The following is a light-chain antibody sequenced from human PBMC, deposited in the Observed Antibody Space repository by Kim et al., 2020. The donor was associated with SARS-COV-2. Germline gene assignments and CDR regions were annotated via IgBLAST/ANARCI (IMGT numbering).Light chain of an antibody. J-gene: IGKJ2*01. V-gene: IGKV3-15*01. CDR2: GAS. CDR1: QSVSSN. CDR3: QQYNNWAT. Sequence: LSVPPGERATLSCRASQSVSSNLAWYQQKPGQAPRLLIYGASTRATGIPARFSGSGSGTEFTLTISSLQSEDFAVYYCQQYNNWATFGQGTKLEI.